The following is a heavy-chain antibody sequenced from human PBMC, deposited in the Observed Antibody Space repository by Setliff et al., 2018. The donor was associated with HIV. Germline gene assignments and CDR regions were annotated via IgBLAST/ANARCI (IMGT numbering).Heavy chain of an antibody. J-gene: IGHJ4*02. CDR3: ARSLLPSITVAGTIGY. D-gene: IGHD6-19*01. Sequence: PSETLSLTCAVYGESFNDYYWSWIRLPPGKGLEWIGEINHYGSGNYNPSLKSRVTISVDTSKNQFSLKLSSVTAADTAVYYCARSLLPSITVAGTIGYWGQGSLVTVSS. CDR1: GESFNDYY. V-gene: IGHV4-34*01. CDR2: INHYGSG.